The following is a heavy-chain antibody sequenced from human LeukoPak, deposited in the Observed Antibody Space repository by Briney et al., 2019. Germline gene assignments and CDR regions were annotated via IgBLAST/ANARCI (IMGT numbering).Heavy chain of an antibody. J-gene: IGHJ4*02. CDR1: GGSFSGYY. CDR3: ARDGGTRGFDY. Sequence: SETLSLTCAVYGGSFSGYYWSWIRQPPGKGLEWIGEINHSGSTNYNPSLKSRVTISVDTSKNQFSLKLSSVTAADTAVYYCARDGGTRGFDYWGQGTLVTVSS. V-gene: IGHV4-34*01. D-gene: IGHD1-1*01. CDR2: INHSGST.